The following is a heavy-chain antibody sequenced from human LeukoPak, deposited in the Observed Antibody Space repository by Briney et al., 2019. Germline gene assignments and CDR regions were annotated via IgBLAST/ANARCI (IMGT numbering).Heavy chain of an antibody. CDR2: ISAYNGNT. J-gene: IGHJ4*02. D-gene: IGHD2-15*01. CDR3: TGAYCGGGSCYDDY. V-gene: IGHV1-18*01. Sequence: ASVKVSCKASGYTFTSYGISWVRQAPGQGLEWMGWISAYNGNTNYAQKLQGRVTMTTDTSTSTAYMELRSLRSDDTAVYYCTGAYCGGGSCYDDYWGQGTLVTVSS. CDR1: GYTFTSYG.